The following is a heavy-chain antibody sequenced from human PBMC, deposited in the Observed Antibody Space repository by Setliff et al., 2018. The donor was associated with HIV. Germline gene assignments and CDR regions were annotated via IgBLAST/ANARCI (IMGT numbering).Heavy chain of an antibody. Sequence: SETLSLTCTVSGGSISRSSYYWGWIRPAPGEVPEWIGSIDHSGSTYYNPSLKIRLNISIDTSKNQFSLPLTSVTASDTCVYFGSRHGTYYHLFDYWGHGTPVTVSS. CDR1: GGSISRSSYY. CDR2: IDHSGST. J-gene: IGHJ4*01. D-gene: IGHD3-10*01. V-gene: IGHV4-39*01. CDR3: SRHGTYYHLFDY.